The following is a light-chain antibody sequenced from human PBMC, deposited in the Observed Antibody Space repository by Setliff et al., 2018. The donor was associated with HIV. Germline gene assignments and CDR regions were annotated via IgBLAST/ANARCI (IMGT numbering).Light chain of an antibody. J-gene: IGLJ3*02. Sequence: SYELTQPPSLSVSPGQTASITCSGDRLGDKYVCWYQQKPGQSPVVAIYQDTKRPSGIPERFSGSNSGNTATLTISGTQAMDEADFYCQAWDNNTWVFGGGTKVTVL. CDR2: QDT. V-gene: IGLV3-1*01. CDR1: RLGDKY. CDR3: QAWDNNTWV.